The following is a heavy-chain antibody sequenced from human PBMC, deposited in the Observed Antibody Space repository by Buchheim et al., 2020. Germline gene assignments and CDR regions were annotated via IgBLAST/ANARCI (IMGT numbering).Heavy chain of an antibody. V-gene: IGHV3-74*01. J-gene: IGHJ5*02. Sequence: EVHLVEAGGDLVQPGGSLRLSCAASGFTFRDYWMQWVRQAPGKGLVRVSYIDTDGRKTGYADSVKGRFTIYRDNAKNTLYLHMTSLRVEDTAVYYCVRDRGWTAFDHWGQGAL. CDR2: IDTDGRKT. D-gene: IGHD2-15*01. CDR3: VRDRGWTAFDH. CDR1: GFTFRDYW.